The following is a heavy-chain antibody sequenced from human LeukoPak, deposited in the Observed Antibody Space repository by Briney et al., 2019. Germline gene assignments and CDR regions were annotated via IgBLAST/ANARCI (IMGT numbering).Heavy chain of an antibody. CDR3: ARDKGGYDSKLWDY. CDR2: IYHSGST. D-gene: IGHD5-12*01. Sequence: SETLSLTCAVSGGSISSSNWWSWVRQPPGKGLEWIGEIYHSGSTYYNPSLKSRVTISVDKSKNQFSLKLSSVTAADTAVYYCARDKGGYDSKLWDYWGQGTLVTVSS. J-gene: IGHJ4*02. V-gene: IGHV4-4*02. CDR1: GGSISSSNW.